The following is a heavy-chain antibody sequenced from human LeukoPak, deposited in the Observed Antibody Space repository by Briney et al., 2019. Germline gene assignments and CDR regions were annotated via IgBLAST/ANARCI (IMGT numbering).Heavy chain of an antibody. CDR1: GFTFSIFS. V-gene: IGHV3-48*04. D-gene: IGHD6-19*01. CDR2: TSGSRGTT. J-gene: IGHJ4*02. Sequence: PGGSLRLSCSASGFTFSIFSINWVRQSPGKGLEWVSYTSGSRGTTYYADSVRGRFTIARDNAKNSLYLQMNSLRAEDTAVYYCARHRSGWPFDYWGQGTLVTVSS. CDR3: ARHRSGWPFDY.